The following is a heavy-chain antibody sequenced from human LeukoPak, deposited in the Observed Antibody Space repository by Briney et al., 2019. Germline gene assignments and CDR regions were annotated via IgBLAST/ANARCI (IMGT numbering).Heavy chain of an antibody. CDR2: INPNSGGT. CDR1: GYTFTGYY. J-gene: IGHJ1*01. V-gene: IGHV1-2*02. CDR3: ARDLLSSSWYQDFQH. D-gene: IGHD6-13*01. Sequence: GASVKVSCKASGYTFTGYYMHWVRQAPGQGLEWMGWINPNSGGTNYAQKFQGRVTMTRDTSISTAYMELSRLRSDDTAVYYCARDLLSSSWYQDFQHWGQGTLVTVSS.